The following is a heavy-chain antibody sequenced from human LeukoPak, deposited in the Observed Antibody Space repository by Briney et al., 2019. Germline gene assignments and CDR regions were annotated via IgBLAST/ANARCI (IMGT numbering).Heavy chain of an antibody. D-gene: IGHD2/OR15-2a*01. CDR2: IYYSGST. CDR1: GXSISSSSYS. CDR3: ARLISARIDY. J-gene: IGHJ4*02. Sequence: SETLSLTCTASGXSISSSSYSWGWIRQPPGKGLEWIGNIYYSGSTYYNPSLKSRLTISVDTSKNQFSLKLSSVTAADTAVYYCARLISARIDYWGQGTLVPVSS. V-gene: IGHV4-39*01.